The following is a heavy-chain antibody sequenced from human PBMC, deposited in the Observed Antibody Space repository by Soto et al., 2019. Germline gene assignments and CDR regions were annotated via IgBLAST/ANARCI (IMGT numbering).Heavy chain of an antibody. Sequence: GGSLRLSCAASGFTFSSYWMSWVRQAPGKGLEWVANIKQDGSEKYYVDSVKGRFTISRDNAKNSLYLQMNSLRAEDTAVYYCARGFEGYHDFWSGYYYYGMDVWGQGTTVTVSS. CDR3: ARGFEGYHDFWSGYYYYGMDV. CDR1: GFTFSSYW. CDR2: IKQDGSEK. V-gene: IGHV3-7*01. J-gene: IGHJ6*02. D-gene: IGHD3-3*01.